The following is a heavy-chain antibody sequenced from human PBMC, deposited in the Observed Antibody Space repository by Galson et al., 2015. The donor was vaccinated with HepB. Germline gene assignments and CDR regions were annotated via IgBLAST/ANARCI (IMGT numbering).Heavy chain of an antibody. J-gene: IGHJ4*02. CDR2: IKSKTDGGTT. V-gene: IGHV3-15*05. CDR1: GFTFSNAW. D-gene: IGHD1-26*01. CDR3: VRGYSGSYRQDY. Sequence: SLRLSCAASGFTFSNAWMSWVRQAPGKGLEWVGRIKSKTDGGTTDYAAPVKGRFTISRDNAKNTLYLQMNSLRVEDTAVYYCVRGYSGSYRQDYWGQGTLVTVSS.